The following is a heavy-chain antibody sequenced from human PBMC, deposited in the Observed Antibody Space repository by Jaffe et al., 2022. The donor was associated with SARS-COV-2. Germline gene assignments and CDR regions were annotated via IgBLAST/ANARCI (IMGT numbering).Heavy chain of an antibody. CDR3: ANAGYSNYDADY. Sequence: EVQLLESGGGLVQPGGSLRLSCAASGFTFSSYAMSWVRQAPGKGLEWVSTISGSGGSTYYADSVKGRFTISRDNSKNTLYLLMSSLRAEDTAVYYCANAGYSNYDADYWGQGTLVTVSS. CDR2: ISGSGGST. J-gene: IGHJ4*02. CDR1: GFTFSSYA. D-gene: IGHD4-4*01. V-gene: IGHV3-23*01.